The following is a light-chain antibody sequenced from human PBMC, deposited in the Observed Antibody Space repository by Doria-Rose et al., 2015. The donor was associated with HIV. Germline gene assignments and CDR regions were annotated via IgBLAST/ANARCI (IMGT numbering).Light chain of an antibody. CDR3: QQSYSTPLT. Sequence: TQSPSSLSASVGDRVTITCRASQSTGSLLNWYQQEPGKAPKLLIYAASSLQNGVASRFSGSGSGTDFTLTISSLQPEDCATYFCQQSYSTPLTFGGGTKVEIK. V-gene: IGKV1-39*01. J-gene: IGKJ4*01. CDR1: QSTGSL. CDR2: AAS.